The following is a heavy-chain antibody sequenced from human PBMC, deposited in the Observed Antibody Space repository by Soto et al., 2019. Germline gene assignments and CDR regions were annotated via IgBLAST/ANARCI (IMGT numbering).Heavy chain of an antibody. V-gene: IGHV4-34*01. CDR1: GGSFSGYY. D-gene: IGHD3-10*01. J-gene: IGHJ6*03. Sequence: SETLSLACAVYGGSFSGYYWSWIRQPPGKGLEWIGEINHSGSTNYNPSLKSRVTISVDTSKNQFSLKLSSVTAADTAVYYCARGRGSGSYWVGYYYYMDVWGKGTTVTVSS. CDR3: ARGRGSGSYWVGYYYYMDV. CDR2: INHSGST.